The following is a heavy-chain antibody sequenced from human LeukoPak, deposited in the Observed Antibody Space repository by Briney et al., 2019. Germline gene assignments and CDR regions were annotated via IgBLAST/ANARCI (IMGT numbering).Heavy chain of an antibody. CDR3: AKEPVPAHNWFDP. J-gene: IGHJ5*02. CDR1: GFTFSSYA. D-gene: IGHD2-2*01. Sequence: GGSLRLSCAASGFTFSSYAMSWVRQAPGKGLGWVSAISGSGGGTYYADSVKGRFTISRDNSKNTLYLQMNSLRADDTAVYYCAKEPVPAHNWFDPWGQGTLVTVSS. CDR2: ISGSGGGT. V-gene: IGHV3-23*01.